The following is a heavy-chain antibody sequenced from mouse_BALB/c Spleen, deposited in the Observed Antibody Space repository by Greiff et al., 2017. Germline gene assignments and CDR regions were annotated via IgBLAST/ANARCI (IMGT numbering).Heavy chain of an antibody. J-gene: IGHJ2*01. V-gene: IGHV5-6-3*01. CDR3: ARDRIYYYGLDY. CDR2: INSNGGST. D-gene: IGHD1-1*01. CDR1: GFTFSSYG. Sequence: EVQVVESGGGLVQPGGSLKLSCAASGFTFSSYGMSWVRQTPDKRLELVATINSNGGSTYYPDSVKGRFTISRDNAKNTLYLQMSSLKSEDTAMYYCARDRIYYYGLDYWGQGTTLTVSS.